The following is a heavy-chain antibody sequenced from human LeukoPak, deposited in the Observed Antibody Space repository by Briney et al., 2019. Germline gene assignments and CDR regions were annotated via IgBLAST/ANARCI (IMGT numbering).Heavy chain of an antibody. CDR3: ARSTLKMTTVTRFDY. Sequence: ASVKVSCKASGYTFTSYYMHWVRQAPGQGLEWMGIINPSGGSTSYAQKFQGRVTMTRDTSTSTVYMELSSLGAGDAAVYYCARSTLKMTTVTRFDYWGQGTLVTVSS. J-gene: IGHJ4*02. V-gene: IGHV1-46*01. D-gene: IGHD4-17*01. CDR1: GYTFTSYY. CDR2: INPSGGST.